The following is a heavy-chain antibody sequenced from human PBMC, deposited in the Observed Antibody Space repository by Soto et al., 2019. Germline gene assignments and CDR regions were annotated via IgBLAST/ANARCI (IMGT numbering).Heavy chain of an antibody. Sequence: QLQLQESGPGLVKPSETLSLTCTVSGGSISTSDYYWGWIRQPRGKGLEWIGNVYYSGSTDYNPSLKSLVTGTVETSRNQFALKSSPEAAGYTAVYYCARSTPPAGSRGFHDCWGRGTLVTVSS. J-gene: IGHJ4*02. CDR1: GGSISTSDYY. CDR3: ARSTPPAGSRGFHDC. D-gene: IGHD2-15*01. V-gene: IGHV4-39*01. CDR2: VYYSGST.